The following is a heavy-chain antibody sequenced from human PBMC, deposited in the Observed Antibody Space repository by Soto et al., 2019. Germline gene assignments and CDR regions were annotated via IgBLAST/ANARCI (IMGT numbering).Heavy chain of an antibody. CDR1: GDSVSSSSVT. Sequence: SQTLSLTCAISGDSVSSSSVTWNWIRQSPSRGLEWLGRTYYSSKWYNDYAESVKSRITINPDTSKNQFSLHLNSVTPEDTAVYYCVRLIGNSWLGGRGQGTPVTGSS. J-gene: IGHJ4*02. V-gene: IGHV6-1*01. CDR2: TYYSSKWYN. CDR3: VRLIGNSWLGG. D-gene: IGHD3-22*01.